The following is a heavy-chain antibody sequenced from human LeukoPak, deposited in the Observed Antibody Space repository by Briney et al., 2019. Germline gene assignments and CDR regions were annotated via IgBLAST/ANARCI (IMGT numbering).Heavy chain of an antibody. CDR3: AGDEVGEQWLVPLDY. CDR2: ISSSGSTI. CDR1: GFTLSSYE. J-gene: IGHJ4*02. V-gene: IGHV3-48*03. D-gene: IGHD6-19*01. Sequence: GGSLRVSCVASGFTLSSYEMNWVRQAPGKGLEGVSYISSSGSTIYYADSVKGRFTISRDNAKNSLYLQMYSLRAEDTAVYYCAGDEVGEQWLVPLDYWGQGTLVTVSS.